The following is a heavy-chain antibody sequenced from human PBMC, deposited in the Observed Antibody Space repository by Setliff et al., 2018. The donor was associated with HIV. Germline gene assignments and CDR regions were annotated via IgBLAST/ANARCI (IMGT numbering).Heavy chain of an antibody. CDR3: ARGGSPWVRGVKEGYFDY. Sequence: ASVMVSCKASGYTFTSYYTHWVRQAPGRGLEWMGIINPSGGGTSNAQKFQGRITLPRDTSTNTVYMELRSLRSEDTAVYYCARGGSPWVRGVKEGYFDYWGQGTLVTVSS. CDR1: GYTFTSYY. J-gene: IGHJ4*02. CDR2: INPSGGGT. V-gene: IGHV1-46*01. D-gene: IGHD3-10*01.